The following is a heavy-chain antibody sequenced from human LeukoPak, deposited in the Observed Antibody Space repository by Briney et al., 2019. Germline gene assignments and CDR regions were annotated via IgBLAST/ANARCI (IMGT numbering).Heavy chain of an antibody. CDR3: ARDISMIRGIMSPFDY. D-gene: IGHD3-10*01. Sequence: ASVKVSCKASGYTFTGYYMHWVRQAPGQGLEWMGWINPNSGATNYAQKFQGRVTMTRDTSISTAYMELNRLRSDDTAVYYCARDISMIRGIMSPFDYWGQGTLVTVSS. CDR1: GYTFTGYY. CDR2: INPNSGAT. V-gene: IGHV1-2*02. J-gene: IGHJ4*02.